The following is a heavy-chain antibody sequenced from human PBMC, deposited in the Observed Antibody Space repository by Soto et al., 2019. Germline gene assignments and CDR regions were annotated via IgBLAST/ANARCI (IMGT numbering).Heavy chain of an antibody. CDR3: ARDLEFRDGNISPLGY. V-gene: IGHV1-69*01. CDR1: GGTFSSHV. Sequence: QVQLVQSGAEVKKPGSSVKVSCKASGGTFSSHVFNWVRQAPGQGLEWMGGIMPIIGTANYAQKFQGRVTITADESTSTAYMELSSLRSEDTAVYYCARDLEFRDGNISPLGYWGQGTLVSVSS. CDR2: IMPIIGTA. J-gene: IGHJ4*02. D-gene: IGHD3-10*01.